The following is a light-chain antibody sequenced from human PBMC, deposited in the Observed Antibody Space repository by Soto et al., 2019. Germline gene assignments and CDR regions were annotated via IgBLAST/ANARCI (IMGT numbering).Light chain of an antibody. J-gene: IGKJ1*01. Sequence: EIVLTQSPATLSLSPGESATLSCRASQSISSTYLAWYQQNPGQAPRPLIFGTSSRASGIPCRISVSGSGADFTLTRTRLEPEDFAVSYGQHTGNSPTWTFGQGTKSEIK. V-gene: IGKV3-20*01. CDR1: QSISSTY. CDR3: QHTGNSPTWT. CDR2: GTS.